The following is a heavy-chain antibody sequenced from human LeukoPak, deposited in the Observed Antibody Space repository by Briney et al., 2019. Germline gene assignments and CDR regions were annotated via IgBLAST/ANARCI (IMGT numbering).Heavy chain of an antibody. CDR3: ALTNYDSSGYLDY. Sequence: GGSLRLSCAASGFTFSSYSMNWVRQAPGKGLEWVSYISSSSSTIYYADSVKGRFTISRDNSKNTLYLQMNSLRAEDTAVYYCALTNYDSSGYLDYWGQGTLVTVSS. D-gene: IGHD3-22*01. V-gene: IGHV3-48*01. CDR2: ISSSSSTI. J-gene: IGHJ4*02. CDR1: GFTFSSYS.